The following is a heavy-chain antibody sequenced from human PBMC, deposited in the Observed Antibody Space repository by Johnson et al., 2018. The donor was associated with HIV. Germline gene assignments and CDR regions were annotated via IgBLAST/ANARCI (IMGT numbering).Heavy chain of an antibody. V-gene: IGHV3-30*14. J-gene: IGHJ3*02. CDR3: ARSPYSSGWYNGFQWAFDI. CDR2: ISNDGNDK. D-gene: IGHD6-13*01. CDR1: PFTFSSYA. Sequence: QVQLVESGGGVVRPGGSLRLSCAASPFTFSSYAMHWVRQAPGKGLEWVAAISNDGNDKYYADSVRGRFTISRDSSKNKLYLQMNSLRAEDTAVYYCARSPYSSGWYNGFQWAFDIWGQGTMVTVSS.